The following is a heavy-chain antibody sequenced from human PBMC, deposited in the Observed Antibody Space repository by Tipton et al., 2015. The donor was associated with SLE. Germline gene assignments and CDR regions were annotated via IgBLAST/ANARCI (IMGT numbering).Heavy chain of an antibody. J-gene: IGHJ6*03. V-gene: IGHV4-39*02. CDR2: IYYLGNT. Sequence: TLSLTCTVSGGSISSSNYYWGWIRQPPGKGLEWIGTIYYLGNTYYNPSLKSRVTMSVDTSMNHFSLKLSSVTAADTAVYYCAKLRRPAVTLYYMDVWGKGTTVTISS. CDR3: AKLRRPAVTLYYMDV. D-gene: IGHD2-15*01. CDR1: GGSISSSNYY.